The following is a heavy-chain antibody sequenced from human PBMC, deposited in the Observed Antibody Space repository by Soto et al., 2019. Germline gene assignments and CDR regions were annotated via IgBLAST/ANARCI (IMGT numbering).Heavy chain of an antibody. CDR3: ARDCSSGCITAYGTYYYYGVDV. CDR2: INPNSGGT. CDR1: GYTFSGYY. D-gene: IGHD6-13*01. Sequence: ASVKVSCKASGYTFSGYYIHWVRQAPGEGLEWMGWINPNSGGTNYAQKFQGRVTMTRDTPISTAYMELSRLRSDDTAVYYCARDCSSGCITAYGTYYYYGVDVWGQGTRVTVSS. V-gene: IGHV1-2*02. J-gene: IGHJ6*02.